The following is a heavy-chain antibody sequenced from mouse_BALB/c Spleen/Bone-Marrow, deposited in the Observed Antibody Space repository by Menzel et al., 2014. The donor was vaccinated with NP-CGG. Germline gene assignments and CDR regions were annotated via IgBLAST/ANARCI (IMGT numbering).Heavy chain of an antibody. Sequence: QVQLQQSGAELAKPGGSVQLSCKASGYTFTSYWMRWVKQRPGQGLEWIGYINPITGYIEYNQKFKDKATLTADRSSSTAYMQLSSLTSEDSAVYYCARSKYGNYVGFDYWGQGTTLTVSS. D-gene: IGHD2-10*02. V-gene: IGHV1-7*01. CDR3: ARSKYGNYVGFDY. CDR2: INPITGYI. J-gene: IGHJ2*01. CDR1: GYTFTSYW.